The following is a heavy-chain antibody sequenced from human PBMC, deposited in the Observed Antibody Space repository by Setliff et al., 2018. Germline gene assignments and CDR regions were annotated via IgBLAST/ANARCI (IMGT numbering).Heavy chain of an antibody. CDR1: GESFSNNY. CDR2: SNHSGGT. Sequence: PSETLSLTCSVYGESFSNNYWSWLRQPPGKGLEWIGESNHSGGTSYNASFKGRVTISVDTSKKQFSLTLSSVTAADTALYYCRQAVVGRDVFDIWGQGTVVTVSS. V-gene: IGHV4-34*01. D-gene: IGHD1-1*01. J-gene: IGHJ3*02. CDR3: RQAVVGRDVFDI.